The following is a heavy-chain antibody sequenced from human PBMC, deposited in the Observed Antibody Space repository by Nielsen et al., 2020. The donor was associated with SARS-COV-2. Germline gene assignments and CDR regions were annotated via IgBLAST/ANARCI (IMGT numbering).Heavy chain of an antibody. D-gene: IGHD2-21*01. Sequence: GESLKISCAASGFSFSSYGMHWVRQAPGKGLEWVAVISYNGISNYYAHSVRGRFTISRDNANHALFLQMNSLRAEDTAVYYCAKVELAYCGGDCYAFDYWGQGTLVTVSS. CDR1: GFSFSSYG. V-gene: IGHV3-30*18. CDR3: AKVELAYCGGDCYAFDY. J-gene: IGHJ4*02. CDR2: ISYNGISN.